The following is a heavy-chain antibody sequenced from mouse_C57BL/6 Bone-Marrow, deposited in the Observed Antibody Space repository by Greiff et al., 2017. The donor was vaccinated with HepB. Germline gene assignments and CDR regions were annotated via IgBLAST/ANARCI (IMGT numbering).Heavy chain of an antibody. J-gene: IGHJ1*03. CDR3: APTPLYGSSSDWYFDV. V-gene: IGHV2-2*01. Sequence: QVQLQQSGPGLVQPSQRLSITCTVSGFSLTSYGVHWVRQSPGKGLEWLGVIWSGGSTDYNAAFISRLSISKDNSKSHVFSKMNSLQADDTAIYYCAPTPLYGSSSDWYFDVWGTGTTVTVSS. CDR1: GFSLTSYG. CDR2: IWSGGST. D-gene: IGHD1-1*01.